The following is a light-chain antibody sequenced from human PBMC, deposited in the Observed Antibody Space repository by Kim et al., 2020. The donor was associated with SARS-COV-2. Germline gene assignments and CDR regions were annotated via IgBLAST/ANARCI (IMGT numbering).Light chain of an antibody. CDR2: GAS. CDR3: LQHSTYPIT. J-gene: IGKJ5*01. CDR1: QDIRND. V-gene: IGKV1-17*01. Sequence: THSPSSLSASVGDRVTITCRASQDIRNDLGWYQQNPGRAPKRLIYGASSLQSGVPSRFSGSGSGTEFTLTISSVQPEDFATYFCLQHSTYPITFGQGTRLEIK.